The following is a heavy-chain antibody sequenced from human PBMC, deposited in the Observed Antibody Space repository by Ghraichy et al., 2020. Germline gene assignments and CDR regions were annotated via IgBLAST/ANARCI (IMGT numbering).Heavy chain of an antibody. CDR1: GFTFSRDA. Sequence: GGSLRLSCAASGFTFSRDAMSWVRQAPGKGLEWVSAISGSGGNTYYADFVKGRFTISRDNSKNTLYLQMHSLRAVDTAVYYCAKEGSGSYAPYWGQGTLVTVSS. D-gene: IGHD1-26*01. CDR2: ISGSGGNT. CDR3: AKEGSGSYAPY. V-gene: IGHV3-23*01. J-gene: IGHJ4*02.